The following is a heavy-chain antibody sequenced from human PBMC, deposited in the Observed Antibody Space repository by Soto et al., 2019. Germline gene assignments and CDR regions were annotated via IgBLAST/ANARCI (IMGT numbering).Heavy chain of an antibody. V-gene: IGHV3-30-3*01. Sequence: HPGGSLRLSCAASGFTFSSYAMHWVRQAPGKGLEWVAVISYDGSNKYYADSVKGRFTISRDNSKNTLYLQMNSLRAEDTAVYYCAREHDFWSGYYAPDNYGMDVWGQGTTVTVSS. J-gene: IGHJ6*02. CDR1: GFTFSSYA. CDR3: AREHDFWSGYYAPDNYGMDV. D-gene: IGHD3-3*01. CDR2: ISYDGSNK.